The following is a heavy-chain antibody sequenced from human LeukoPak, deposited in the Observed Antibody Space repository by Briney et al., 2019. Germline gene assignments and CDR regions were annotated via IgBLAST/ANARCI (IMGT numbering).Heavy chain of an antibody. CDR3: AKVRLVWFGEDEYYYYGMDV. J-gene: IGHJ6*02. Sequence: GGSLRLSCAASEFTFTSYGMHWVRQAPGKGLEWVSFIRYDGSHKYYADSVKGRFTISRDNSRNTLYLQMNSLRAEDTAVYFCAKVRLVWFGEDEYYYYGMDVWGQGTTVTVSS. CDR2: IRYDGSHK. D-gene: IGHD3-10*01. CDR1: EFTFTSYG. V-gene: IGHV3-30*02.